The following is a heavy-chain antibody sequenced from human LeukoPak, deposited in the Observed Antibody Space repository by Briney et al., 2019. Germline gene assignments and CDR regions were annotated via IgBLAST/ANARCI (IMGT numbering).Heavy chain of an antibody. CDR3: ARDLGWRVGRTKNWFDP. CDR2: IYYSGST. V-gene: IGHV4-31*03. D-gene: IGHD5-24*01. J-gene: IGHJ5*02. Sequence: SETLSLTCTVSGGSISSGGYYWSWIRQHPGKGLEWSGYIYYSGSTYYNPSLTRRVTISVDTSKNQFSLKLSSVTAADTAMYYCARDLGWRVGRTKNWFDPWGQGTLVTVSS. CDR1: GGSISSGGYY.